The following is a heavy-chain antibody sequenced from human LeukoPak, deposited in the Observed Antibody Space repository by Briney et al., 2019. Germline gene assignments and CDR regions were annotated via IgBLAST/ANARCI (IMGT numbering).Heavy chain of an antibody. CDR2: ISSSGSTI. Sequence: GGSLRLSCAASGFTFSSYEMNWVRQAPGKGLEWVSYISSSGSTIYYADSVKGRFTISRDNAKNSLYLQMNSLRAEDTAVYYCAKSAACSSTSCAMGDAFDIWGQGTMVTVSS. CDR1: GFTFSSYE. J-gene: IGHJ3*02. D-gene: IGHD2-2*01. CDR3: AKSAACSSTSCAMGDAFDI. V-gene: IGHV3-48*03.